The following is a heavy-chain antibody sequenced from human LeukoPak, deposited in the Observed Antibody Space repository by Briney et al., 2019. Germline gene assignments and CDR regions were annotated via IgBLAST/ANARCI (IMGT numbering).Heavy chain of an antibody. V-gene: IGHV3-30*18. D-gene: IGHD2-2*01. CDR3: AKGCSSTSCYALLDY. CDR1: GFTFSSYG. J-gene: IGHJ4*02. CDR2: ISYDGSNK. Sequence: GRSLRLSCAAPGFTFSSYGMHWVRQAPGKGLEWVAVISYDGSNKYYADSVKGRFTISRDNSKNTLYLQMNSLRAEDTAVYYCAKGCSSTSCYALLDYWGQGTLVTVSS.